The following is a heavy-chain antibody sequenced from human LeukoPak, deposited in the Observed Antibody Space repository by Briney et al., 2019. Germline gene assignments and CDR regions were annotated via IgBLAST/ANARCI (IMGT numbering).Heavy chain of an antibody. D-gene: IGHD6-13*01. V-gene: IGHV3-66*02. CDR2: IYSGGST. CDR1: GFTVSSNY. Sequence: PGGSLRLSCAASGFTVSSNYMSGVRQAPGKGLEWVSVIYSGGSTYYADSVKGRFTISRDNSKNTLYLQMNSLRAEDTAVYYCARDALIAAAGTGNYWGQGTLVTVSS. J-gene: IGHJ4*02. CDR3: ARDALIAAAGTGNY.